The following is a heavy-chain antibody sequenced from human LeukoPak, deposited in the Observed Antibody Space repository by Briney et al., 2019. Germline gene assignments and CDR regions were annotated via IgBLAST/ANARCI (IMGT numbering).Heavy chain of an antibody. CDR3: ARDPGRGFDC. V-gene: IGHV3-7*01. J-gene: IGHJ4*02. Sequence: GGSLRLSCAASGFSFSSYWMTWVRQVPGKGLEWVANIKEDGSERKYVDSVKGRFTISRDNAKNSLFLQMSSLRAVDTAVYYYARDPGRGFDCWGQGTLVTVSS. CDR1: GFSFSSYW. CDR2: IKEDGSER.